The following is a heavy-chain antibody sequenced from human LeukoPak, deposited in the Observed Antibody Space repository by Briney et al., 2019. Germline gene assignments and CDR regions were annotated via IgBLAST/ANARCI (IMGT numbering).Heavy chain of an antibody. J-gene: IGHJ6*02. CDR2: INPSGGST. V-gene: IGHV1-46*01. D-gene: IGHD4-17*01. CDR3: ARDPQYGDYVVNASGMDV. Sequence: GASVKVSCKASGYTFTSYYMHWVRQAPGQGLEWMGMINPSGGSTSYAQKFQGRVTMTRDTSTSTVYMELSSLRSEDTAVYYCARDPQYGDYVVNASGMDVWGQGTTVTVSS. CDR1: GYTFTSYY.